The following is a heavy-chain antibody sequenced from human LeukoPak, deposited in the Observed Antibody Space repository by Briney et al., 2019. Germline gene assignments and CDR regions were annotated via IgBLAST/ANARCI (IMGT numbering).Heavy chain of an antibody. V-gene: IGHV1-69*05. CDR2: IIPIFGTA. CDR3: ARGLEWLPTDY. J-gene: IGHJ4*02. CDR1: GGTFSSYA. Sequence: SVKVSCKASGGTFSSYAISWVRQAPGQGLEWMGVIIPIFGTANYAQKFQGRVTITTDESTSTAYMELSSLRSEDTAVYYRARGLEWLPTDYWGQGTLVTVSS. D-gene: IGHD3-3*01.